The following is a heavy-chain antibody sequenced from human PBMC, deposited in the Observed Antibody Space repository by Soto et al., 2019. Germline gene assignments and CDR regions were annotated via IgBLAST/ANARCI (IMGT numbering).Heavy chain of an antibody. J-gene: IGHJ5*02. Sequence: GGSLRLSCAASGFTFSSYWMHWVRQAPGKGLVWVSRINSDGSSTSYADSVKGRFTISRDNAKNTLYLQMNSLRAEDTAVYYCARDPSDDFWSGYGSVSWFDPWGQGTLVTVSS. CDR3: ARDPSDDFWSGYGSVSWFDP. D-gene: IGHD3-3*01. CDR1: GFTFSSYW. CDR2: INSDGSST. V-gene: IGHV3-74*01.